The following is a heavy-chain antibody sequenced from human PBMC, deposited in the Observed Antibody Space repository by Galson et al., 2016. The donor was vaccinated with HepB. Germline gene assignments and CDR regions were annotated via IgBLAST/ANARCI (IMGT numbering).Heavy chain of an antibody. Sequence: SLRLSCAASGFTFSSYWMSWVRQAPGKGLEWVANIKQGGSEKYYVDSVKGRLTISRDNAKSSMSLQMNSLRAEDTAVYYCVRDGSTRWHFDNWGQGTLITVSS. D-gene: IGHD1-26*01. V-gene: IGHV3-7*01. CDR2: IKQGGSEK. CDR1: GFTFSSYW. CDR3: VRDGSTRWHFDN. J-gene: IGHJ4*02.